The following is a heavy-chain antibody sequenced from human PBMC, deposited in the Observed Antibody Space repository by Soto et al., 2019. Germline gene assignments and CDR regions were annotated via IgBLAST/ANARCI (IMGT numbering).Heavy chain of an antibody. J-gene: IGHJ4*02. Sequence: GASVKVSCKASGYNFVTFGVSWVRQAPGQGLQWMGWITPDNGNTNYAQNFQGRATMTKDTSTDTAYMELRSLRSDDTAVYYCATGWYSSGWAPLFDYWGQGTLVTVSS. CDR1: GYNFVTFG. CDR2: ITPDNGNT. CDR3: ATGWYSSGWAPLFDY. V-gene: IGHV1-18*01. D-gene: IGHD6-19*01.